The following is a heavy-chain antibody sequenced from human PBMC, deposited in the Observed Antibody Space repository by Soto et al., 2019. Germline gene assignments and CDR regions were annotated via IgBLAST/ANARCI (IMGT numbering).Heavy chain of an antibody. Sequence: GASVKVSCKASGGTFSSYTISWVRQAPGQGLEWMGRIIPILSIANYAQKFQGRVTITADKSTSTAYMELSSLRSEDTAVYYCARPGDGYIAYGMDVWGQGTTVTVSS. CDR1: GGTFSSYT. V-gene: IGHV1-69*02. J-gene: IGHJ6*02. D-gene: IGHD5-12*01. CDR2: IIPILSIA. CDR3: ARPGDGYIAYGMDV.